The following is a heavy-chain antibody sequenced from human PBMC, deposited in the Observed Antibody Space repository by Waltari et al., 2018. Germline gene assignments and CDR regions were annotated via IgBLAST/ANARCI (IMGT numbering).Heavy chain of an antibody. CDR1: GGSISSYY. CDR3: ARDLHRDDFWSGYSPLGY. J-gene: IGHJ4*02. D-gene: IGHD3-3*01. Sequence: QVQLQESGPGLVKPSETLSLTCPVSGGSISSYYWSWLRQPAGKGLEWIGRIYTSGSTNYNPSLKSRVTMSVDTSKNQFSLKLSSVTAADTAVYYCARDLHRDDFWSGYSPLGYWGQGTLVTVSS. CDR2: IYTSGST. V-gene: IGHV4-4*07.